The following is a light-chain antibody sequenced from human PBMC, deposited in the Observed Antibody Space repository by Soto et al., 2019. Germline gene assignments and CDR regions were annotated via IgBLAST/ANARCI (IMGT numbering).Light chain of an antibody. CDR3: QQYENLPT. CDR1: QYINNY. CDR2: DAS. V-gene: IGKV1-33*01. J-gene: IGKJ5*01. Sequence: DIRMTQSPSSLSASVEDRVTITCQASQYINNYLNCYQQKPGRAPKLLIYDASNLESGVPSRFRGSGSATDFTFTISRLPPEDIATYYCQQYENLPTFGQGTRLEIK.